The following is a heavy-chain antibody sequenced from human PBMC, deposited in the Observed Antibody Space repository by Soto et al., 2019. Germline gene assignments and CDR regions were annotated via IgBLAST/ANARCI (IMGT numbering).Heavy chain of an antibody. CDR1: GFTFSSYA. CDR2: ISYDASNK. D-gene: IGHD6-13*01. J-gene: IGHJ4*02. CDR3: ARGYSSSSAAFDY. V-gene: IGHV3-30-3*01. Sequence: QVQLVESGGGVVQPGRSLRLSCAASGFTFSSYAMHWVRQAPGKGLEWVAIISYDASNKYYADSVKGRFTISRDNSKNTLDLQMNSLRAEDTAVYYCARGYSSSSAAFDYWGQGTLVTVSS.